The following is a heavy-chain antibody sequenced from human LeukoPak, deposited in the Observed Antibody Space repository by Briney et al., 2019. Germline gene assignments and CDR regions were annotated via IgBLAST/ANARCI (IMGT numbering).Heavy chain of an antibody. V-gene: IGHV4-34*01. Sequence: SETLSLTCAVYGGSFSGYYWSWIRQPPGKGLEWIGEINHSGSTNYNPSLKSQVTTSVDTSKNQFSLKLSSVTAADTAVYYCARVYCSSTSCYSWFDPWGQGTLVTVSS. D-gene: IGHD2-2*01. J-gene: IGHJ5*02. CDR1: GGSFSGYY. CDR3: ARVYCSSTSCYSWFDP. CDR2: INHSGST.